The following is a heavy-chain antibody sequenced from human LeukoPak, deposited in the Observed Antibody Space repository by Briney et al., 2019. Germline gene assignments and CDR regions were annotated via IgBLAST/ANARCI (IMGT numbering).Heavy chain of an antibody. CDR1: GFSFGDSD. D-gene: IGHD1-26*01. V-gene: IGHV3-23*01. J-gene: IGHJ4*02. Sequence: GGSLRLSCAASGFSFGDSDMNWFPQAPGEGPQWVANINYLGLRTYYADSVKGRFTIARDNSKNMLFLQMDGLRVEDTALYYCAKDPNWEGGYWGQGTLVTVSS. CDR3: AKDPNWEGGY. CDR2: INYLGLRT.